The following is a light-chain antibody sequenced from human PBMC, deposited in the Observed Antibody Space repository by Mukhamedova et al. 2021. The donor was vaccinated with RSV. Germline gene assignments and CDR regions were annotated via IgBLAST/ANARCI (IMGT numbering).Light chain of an antibody. J-gene: IGKJ1*01. CDR2: AAS. Sequence: WYQRRVHGKAPKLLIYAASNLQSGVQSRLSGSGSGTDLSLTISSLKPEDSETYYCQQSNTIPRTSGQGTKVEIK. V-gene: IGKV1-39*01. CDR3: QQSNTIPRT.